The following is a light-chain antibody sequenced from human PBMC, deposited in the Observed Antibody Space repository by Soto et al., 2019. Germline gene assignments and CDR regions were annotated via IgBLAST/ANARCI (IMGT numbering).Light chain of an antibody. CDR3: QHYVTWPLA. J-gene: IGKJ4*01. V-gene: IGKV3-15*01. CDR1: RGIGST. CDR2: DTS. Sequence: EVVMTQSPATLSVSPGERATLSCRASRGIGSTLAWYQQKPGQTPRLLIYDTSTRATGVPGRFIGSRSGTESTLTITGLQAKDFAIYYCQHYVTWPLAFGGGTRVENK.